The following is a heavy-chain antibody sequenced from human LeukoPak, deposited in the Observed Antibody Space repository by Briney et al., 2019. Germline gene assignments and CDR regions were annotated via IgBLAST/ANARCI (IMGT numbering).Heavy chain of an antibody. CDR1: GFTVSSNY. V-gene: IGHV3-66*01. D-gene: IGHD5-12*01. CDR2: IYSGGTT. CDR3: ARDWRGISGLLDF. Sequence: GGSLRLSCAASGFTVSSNYMSWVRQAPGKGLEWVSVIYSGGTTYYADSVKDRFTISRDNSKNTVSLQMNSLRAEDTAVYYCARDWRGISGLLDFWGQGTLVTVSS. J-gene: IGHJ4*02.